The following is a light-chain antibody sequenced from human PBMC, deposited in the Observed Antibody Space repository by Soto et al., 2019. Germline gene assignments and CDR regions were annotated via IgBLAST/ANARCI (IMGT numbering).Light chain of an antibody. CDR1: QSISSY. J-gene: IGKJ2*01. Sequence: IQMTQSPSSLSASVGDRVTITCRASQSISSYLNWYQQKPGKAPKLLIYAASSLQSGVPSRFSGSGSGTDFTLTISSLQPEDFATYYCQQSYSTFMYTFGQGTKVDIK. CDR2: AAS. CDR3: QQSYSTFMYT. V-gene: IGKV1-39*01.